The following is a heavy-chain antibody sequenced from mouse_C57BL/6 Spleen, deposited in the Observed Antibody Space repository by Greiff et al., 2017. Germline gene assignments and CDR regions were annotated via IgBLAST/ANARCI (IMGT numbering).Heavy chain of an antibody. CDR3: ARLGYGSSPYYAMDY. Sequence: VQLQQPGAELVMPGASVKLSCKASGYTFISYWMHWVKQRPGQGLEWIGEIDPSDSYTNYNQKFKGKSTLTVDKSSSTAYMQLSSLTSEDSAVYFCARLGYGSSPYYAMDYWGQGTSVTVSS. CDR1: GYTFISYW. CDR2: IDPSDSYT. D-gene: IGHD1-1*01. J-gene: IGHJ4*01. V-gene: IGHV1-69*01.